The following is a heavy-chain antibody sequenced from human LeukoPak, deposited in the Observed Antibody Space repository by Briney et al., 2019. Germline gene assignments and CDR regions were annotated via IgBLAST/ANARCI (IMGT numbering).Heavy chain of an antibody. CDR2: ISSSGSTI. D-gene: IGHD3-22*01. CDR1: GFTFSDYY. CDR3: AREDYDSSGYSLYYYMDV. V-gene: IGHV3-11*04. J-gene: IGHJ6*03. Sequence: GGSLRLSCAASGFTFSDYYMSWIRQAPGKGLEWVSYISSSGSTIYYADSVKGRFTISRDNAKNSLYLQMNSLRAEDTAEYYCAREDYDSSGYSLYYYMDVWGKGTTVTVSS.